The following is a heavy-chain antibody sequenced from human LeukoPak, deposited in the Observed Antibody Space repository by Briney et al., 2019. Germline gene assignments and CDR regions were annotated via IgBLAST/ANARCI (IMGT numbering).Heavy chain of an antibody. CDR2: MNPNSGNT. J-gene: IGHJ5*02. D-gene: IGHD3-10*01. V-gene: IGHV1-8*01. CDR3: ASDGGDSGSYHP. Sequence: ASVKVSGKASGYTFTSYDINWVRQATGQGLEWMGWMNPNSGNTGYAQKFQGRVTMTRNTSISTAYMELSSLRSEDTAVYYCASDGGDSGSYHPWGQGTLVTVSS. CDR1: GYTFTSYD.